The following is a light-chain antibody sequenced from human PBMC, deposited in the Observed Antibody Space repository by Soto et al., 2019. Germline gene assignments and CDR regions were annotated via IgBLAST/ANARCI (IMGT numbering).Light chain of an antibody. J-gene: IGKJ5*01. CDR2: DAS. V-gene: IGKV3-11*01. CDR3: QHRSN. CDR1: ERISHS. Sequence: DIVLTQSPATLSLSPGNRATLSCRANERISHSLAWYQEKPGQPPRILIFDASFRATGSPARFSGSGSGTDFTLTISSLEPEDFAVYYCQHRSNFGQGTRLEI.